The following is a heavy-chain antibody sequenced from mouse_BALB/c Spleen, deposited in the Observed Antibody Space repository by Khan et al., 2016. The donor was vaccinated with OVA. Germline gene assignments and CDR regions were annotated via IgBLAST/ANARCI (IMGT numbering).Heavy chain of an antibody. CDR2: INPNNDHT. Sequence: EVQLQQSGPELVKPGASVKIPCKASGYTFTDYNMDWVKESHGKSLEWIGDINPNNDHTIYNQKFKGKATLTVDKSSSTAYMELRSLTSEDTAVYYCARGVYGSRGAWFAYWGQGTLVTVSA. J-gene: IGHJ3*01. CDR1: GYTFTDYN. D-gene: IGHD1-1*01. V-gene: IGHV1-18*01. CDR3: ARGVYGSRGAWFAY.